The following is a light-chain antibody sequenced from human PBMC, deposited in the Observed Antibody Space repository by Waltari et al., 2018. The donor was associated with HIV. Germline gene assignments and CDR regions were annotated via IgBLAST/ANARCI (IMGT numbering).Light chain of an antibody. J-gene: IGLJ3*02. V-gene: IGLV1-40*01. Sequence: QSVLTQAPSVSGAPGQRVTISCTGSSSNIGAGYDVPWYQHLPGEAPKLLIYDTTNRPSGGPDRCSVSKSGTSASLAITGLQTEDEANYYCQSYDSRLRKVFGGGTKLTVL. CDR2: DTT. CDR3: QSYDSRLRKV. CDR1: SSNIGAGYD.